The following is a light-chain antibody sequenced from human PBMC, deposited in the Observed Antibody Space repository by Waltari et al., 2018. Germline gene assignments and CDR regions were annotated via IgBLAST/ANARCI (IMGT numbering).Light chain of an antibody. J-gene: IGKJ2*01. CDR3: QQYKNWPQT. V-gene: IGKV3-15*01. Sequence: ETVMTQSPATLSVSPGERATLPCRASQSVRSNVAWYQQRPGQAPRLLIYGASTRATGIPARFSGSGSGTEFTLTISSLQSEDFAVYYCQQYKNWPQTFGQGTKLEI. CDR2: GAS. CDR1: QSVRSN.